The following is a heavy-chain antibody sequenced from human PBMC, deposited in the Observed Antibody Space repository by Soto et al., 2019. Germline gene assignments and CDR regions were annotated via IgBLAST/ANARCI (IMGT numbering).Heavy chain of an antibody. J-gene: IGHJ3*02. V-gene: IGHV1-18*04. CDR3: ARLSGPNAFDI. Sequence: ASVKVSCKTSGYTFTDYGISWVRQAPGQGLEWLGWVSAYNGNTNYAQKLQGRATMTRDTSTSTAYMELRSLSSDATAVYYCARLSGPNAFDIWGQGTMVTVSS. CDR1: GYTFTDYG. CDR2: VSAYNGNT.